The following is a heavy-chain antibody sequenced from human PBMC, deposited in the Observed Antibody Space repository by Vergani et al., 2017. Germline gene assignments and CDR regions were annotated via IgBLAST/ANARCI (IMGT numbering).Heavy chain of an antibody. D-gene: IGHD3-9*01. CDR1: GFTFSSYS. Sequence: EVQLVESGGGLVKPGGSLRLSCAASGFTFSSYSVNWVRLAPGKGLEWVSSISSGSSYMYYADSVKGRFTISRDNAKNALYLQMNSLRAEDTAVYYCARGHLGFYDILTGYYFDYWGQGTLVTVSS. V-gene: IGHV3-21*01. J-gene: IGHJ4*02. CDR3: ARGHLGFYDILTGYYFDY. CDR2: ISSGSSYM.